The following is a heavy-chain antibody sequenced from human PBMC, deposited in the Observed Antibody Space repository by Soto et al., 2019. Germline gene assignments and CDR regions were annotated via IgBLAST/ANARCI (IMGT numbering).Heavy chain of an antibody. V-gene: IGHV3-11*05. Sequence: VGSLRLSCAASGFTFSDYYMSWIRQAPGKGLEWVSYISSSSSYTNYADSVKGRFTISRDNAKNSLYLQMNSLRAEDTAVYYCAREAPGEPPHYYYYGMDVWGQGTTVTVSS. CDR3: AREAPGEPPHYYYYGMDV. CDR1: GFTFSDYY. CDR2: ISSSSSYT. J-gene: IGHJ6*02. D-gene: IGHD3-10*01.